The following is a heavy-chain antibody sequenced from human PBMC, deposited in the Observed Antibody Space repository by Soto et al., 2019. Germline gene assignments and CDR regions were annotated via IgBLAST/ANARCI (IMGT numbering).Heavy chain of an antibody. J-gene: IGHJ6*02. V-gene: IGHV3-30-3*01. Sequence: QVQLVESGGGVVQPGRSLRLSCAASGFTFSSYAMHWVRQAPGKGLEWVAVISHDGSNKYYADSVKGRFTISRDNSKNTLYLQMNSLRAEDTAVYYCARAGVVVVAATRYNYYYGMDVWGQGTTVTVSS. CDR1: GFTFSSYA. CDR2: ISHDGSNK. D-gene: IGHD2-15*01. CDR3: ARAGVVVVAATRYNYYYGMDV.